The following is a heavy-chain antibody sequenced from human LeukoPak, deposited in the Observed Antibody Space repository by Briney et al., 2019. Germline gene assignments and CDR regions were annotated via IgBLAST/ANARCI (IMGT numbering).Heavy chain of an antibody. Sequence: GGSLRLSCAASGFIFSDYWMTWVRQAPGKGLECVANIKTDGSAKYYPDSVKGRFTVSRDNAKNSLYLQMNNMRVEDTAIYYCTKDLYHDSSGWGQESLVTVSS. J-gene: IGHJ4*01. CDR3: TKDLYHDSSG. CDR1: GFIFSDYW. D-gene: IGHD3-22*01. CDR2: IKTDGSAK. V-gene: IGHV3-7*01.